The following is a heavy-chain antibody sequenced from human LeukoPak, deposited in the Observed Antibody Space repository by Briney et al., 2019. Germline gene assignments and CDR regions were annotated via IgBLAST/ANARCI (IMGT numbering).Heavy chain of an antibody. CDR1: GFTFSSYG. Sequence: GGSLRLSCAASGFTFSSYGMHWVRQAPGKGLEWVAFIRYDGSNKYYADSVKGRFTISRDNSKNTLYLQMNSLRAEDTAVYYCAKGGSYYVEDRSRPDYWGQGTLVTVSS. CDR2: IRYDGSNK. D-gene: IGHD1-26*01. J-gene: IGHJ4*02. CDR3: AKGGSYYVEDRSRPDY. V-gene: IGHV3-30*02.